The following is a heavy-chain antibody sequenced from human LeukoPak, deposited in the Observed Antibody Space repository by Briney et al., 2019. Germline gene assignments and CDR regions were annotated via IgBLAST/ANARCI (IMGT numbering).Heavy chain of an antibody. V-gene: IGHV3-72*01. CDR3: ARDPYDFWSGYYYGMDV. J-gene: IGHJ6*02. D-gene: IGHD3-3*01. Sequence: GGSLRLSCAASGFTFSDNYMDWVRQAPGKGLEWVGRIRNKANSYTTEYAASVKGRFTISRDDSKNSLYLQMNSLRAEDTAVYYCARDPYDFWSGYYYGMDVWGQGTTVAVSS. CDR2: IRNKANSYTT. CDR1: GFTFSDNY.